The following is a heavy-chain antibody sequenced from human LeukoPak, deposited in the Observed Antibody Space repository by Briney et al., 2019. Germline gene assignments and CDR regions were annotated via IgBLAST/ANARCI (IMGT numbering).Heavy chain of an antibody. D-gene: IGHD4-17*01. CDR1: GFTFSSYG. Sequence: GGSLRLSCAASGFTFSSYGMHWVRQAPGKGLEWVAFIRYDGSNKYYADSVKGRFTISGDNSKNTLYLQMKSLRAEDTAVYYCAKDNYDYGDYDGGDYWGQGTLVTVSS. CDR3: AKDNYDYGDYDGGDY. J-gene: IGHJ4*02. CDR2: IRYDGSNK. V-gene: IGHV3-30*02.